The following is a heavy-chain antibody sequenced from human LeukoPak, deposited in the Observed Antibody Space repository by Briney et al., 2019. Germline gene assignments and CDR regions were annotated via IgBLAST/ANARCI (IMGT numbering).Heavy chain of an antibody. D-gene: IGHD4-11*01. Sequence: GESLRLSCAASGFPFTSSGMSWVRQAPGKGPEWVSSMNAVGVTYYADSVKGRFTISRDISKNTMYLQMSSLRADDTAVYYCSSDYPHYYFYTDVWGKGTTVTVSS. CDR2: MNAVGVT. CDR1: GFPFTSSG. J-gene: IGHJ6*03. V-gene: IGHV3-23*01. CDR3: SSDYPHYYFYTDV.